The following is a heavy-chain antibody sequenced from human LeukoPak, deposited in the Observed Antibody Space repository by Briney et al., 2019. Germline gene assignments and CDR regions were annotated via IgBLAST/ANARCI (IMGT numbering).Heavy chain of an antibody. J-gene: IGHJ6*03. CDR2: IYYSGST. CDR1: GGSISSYY. D-gene: IGHD2-2*01. V-gene: IGHV4-59*04. CDR3: ARLVPAAKGYYYYYMDV. Sequence: SETLSLTCTVSGGSISSYYWSWIRQPPGKGLEWIGYIYYSGSTYYNPSLKSRVTISVDTSKNQFSLKLSSVTAADTAVYYCARLVPAAKGYYYYYMDVWGRGTTVTVSS.